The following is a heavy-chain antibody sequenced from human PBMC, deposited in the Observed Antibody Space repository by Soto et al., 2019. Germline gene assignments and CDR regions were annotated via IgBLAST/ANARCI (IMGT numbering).Heavy chain of an antibody. Sequence: QVQLQQWGAGLLKPSETLSLTCAVYGGSFSGYYWTWIRQPPGTGLEWIGESNHSGSTNYNPSLTSPFTISLDTSTNQFSLKLPSVTAADPAVYYCARDKITGLFDYWGQGTLVTVSS. J-gene: IGHJ4*02. CDR2: SNHSGST. CDR1: GGSFSGYY. D-gene: IGHD2-8*02. V-gene: IGHV4-34*01. CDR3: ARDKITGLFDY.